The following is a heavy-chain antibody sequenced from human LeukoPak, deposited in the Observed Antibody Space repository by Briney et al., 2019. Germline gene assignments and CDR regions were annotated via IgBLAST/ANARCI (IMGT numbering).Heavy chain of an antibody. J-gene: IGHJ4*02. CDR3: ARGHGDSG. CDR2: IYYSGST. CDR1: GGSISSYY. V-gene: IGHV4-59*01. Sequence: PSETLSLTCTVSGGSISSYYWSWIRQPPGKGLEWIGYIYYSGSTNYNPSLKSRVTISVDTSKNQFSLKLSSVTAADTAVYYCARGHGDSGWGQGTLVTVSS. D-gene: IGHD4-17*01.